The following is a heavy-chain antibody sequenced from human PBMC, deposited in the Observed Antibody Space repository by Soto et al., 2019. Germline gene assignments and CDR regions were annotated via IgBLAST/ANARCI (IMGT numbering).Heavy chain of an antibody. D-gene: IGHD5-18*01. CDR1: GDPSSYSA. V-gene: IGHV1-69*01. CDR3: ATYYTAVAYFGN. J-gene: IGHJ4*02. Sequence: QVQVVQSGAEVRKPGSSVRVSCTASGDPSSYSAIGWLRQAPGQGLEWMGGINPNFGSAIYAEKFQGRATITAHYMELNDLRSEDTAIYFSATYYTAVAYFGNWGQGTQVTVSS. CDR2: INPNFGSA.